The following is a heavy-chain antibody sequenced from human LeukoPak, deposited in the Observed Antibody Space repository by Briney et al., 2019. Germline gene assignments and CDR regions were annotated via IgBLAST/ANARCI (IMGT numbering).Heavy chain of an antibody. V-gene: IGHV3-9*01. CDR2: TSWNSGSI. CDR1: GFTFDDYA. D-gene: IGHD3-22*01. Sequence: GRSLRLSCAASGFTFDDYAMHWVRQAPGKGLEWVSGTSWNSGSIGYADSVKGRFTISRDNAKNSLYLQMNSLRAEDTALYYCAKDSSGYYGYFDYWGQGTLVTVSS. CDR3: AKDSSGYYGYFDY. J-gene: IGHJ4*02.